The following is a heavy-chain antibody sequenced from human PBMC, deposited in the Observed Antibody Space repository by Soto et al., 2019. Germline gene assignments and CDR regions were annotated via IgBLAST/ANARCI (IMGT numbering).Heavy chain of an antibody. D-gene: IGHD3-10*01. Sequence: QVQLVQSGAEVKKPGASVRVSCKASGYTFNNYVIHCVRQAPGQRLEWMGWINTGNDNTTYSHKFQARVTIARDTSATTVYMELSSLTSEDTAIYYCAGDSGWYFDLWGRGSLVTVSS. J-gene: IGHJ2*01. V-gene: IGHV1-3*04. CDR2: INTGNDNT. CDR1: GYTFNNYV. CDR3: AGDSGWYFDL.